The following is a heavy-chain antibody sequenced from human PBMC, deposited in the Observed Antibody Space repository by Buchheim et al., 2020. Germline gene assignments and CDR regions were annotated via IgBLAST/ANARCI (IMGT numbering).Heavy chain of an antibody. CDR3: ARDAPYYYDSSGYYPLHYFDY. D-gene: IGHD3-22*01. CDR2: IWYDGSNK. V-gene: IGHV3-33*01. J-gene: IGHJ4*02. CDR1: GFTFSSYG. Sequence: QVQLVESGGGVVQPGRSLRLSCAASGFTFSSYGMHWVRQAPGKGLEWVAVIWYDGSNKYYADSVKGRFTISRDNSKNTLYLQMNSLRAEDTAVYYCARDAPYYYDSSGYYPLHYFDYWGQGTL.